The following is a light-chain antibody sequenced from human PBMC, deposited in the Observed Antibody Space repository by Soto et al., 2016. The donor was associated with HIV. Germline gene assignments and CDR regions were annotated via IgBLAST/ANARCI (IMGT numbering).Light chain of an antibody. J-gene: IGKJ2*01. CDR2: AAS. CDR3: QQTYNTRTYT. CDR1: QSISKY. Sequence: DIQLTQSPSSLSASVGDRVTTTCRSSQSISKYLNWYQQKPGKAPKLLILAASSLQSGVPSRFSGSESGTDFTLTISSLQPEDFATYYCQQTYNTRTYTFGQGTKLEIK. V-gene: IGKV1-39*01.